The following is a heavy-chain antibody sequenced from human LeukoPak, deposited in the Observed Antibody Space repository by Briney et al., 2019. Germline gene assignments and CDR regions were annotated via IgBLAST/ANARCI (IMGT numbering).Heavy chain of an antibody. CDR3: AREKGAARAFDY. CDR1: GYSFTSYY. Sequence: GASVKVSCKASGYSFTSYYMHWVRQAPGQGREWMGITNPSGGSTTYAQEFQGRVNMTRDTSPSKVYMQLSSLSSEDTAVHYCAREKGAARAFDYWGQGTLVTVSS. V-gene: IGHV1-46*03. CDR2: TNPSGGST. J-gene: IGHJ4*02. D-gene: IGHD6-6*01.